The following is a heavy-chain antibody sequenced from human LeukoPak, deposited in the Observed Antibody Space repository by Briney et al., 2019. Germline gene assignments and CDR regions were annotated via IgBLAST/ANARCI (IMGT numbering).Heavy chain of an antibody. CDR3: ARPKMNSGWFDP. V-gene: IGHV4-39*01. J-gene: IGHJ5*02. Sequence: PSKTLSLTCTVSGGSISSSSYYWGWIRQPPGKGLEWIGSIYYSGSTYYNPSLKSRVTISVDTSKNQFSLKLSSVTAADTAVYYCARPKMNSGWFDPWGQGTLVTVSS. D-gene: IGHD6-19*01. CDR1: GGSISSSSYY. CDR2: IYYSGST.